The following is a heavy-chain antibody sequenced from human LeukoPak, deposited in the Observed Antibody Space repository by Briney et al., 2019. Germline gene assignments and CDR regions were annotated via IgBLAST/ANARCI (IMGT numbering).Heavy chain of an antibody. D-gene: IGHD1-26*01. Sequence: SETLSLTCAVYGGSFSGYYWSWIRQPPGKGLEWIGEINHSGSTNYNPSLKSRVTISVDTSKNQFSLKLSSVTAADTAVYYCASRERNYYYYYYMDVWGKGTTVTVSS. V-gene: IGHV4-34*01. CDR3: ASRERNYYYYYYMDV. J-gene: IGHJ6*03. CDR2: INHSGST. CDR1: GGSFSGYY.